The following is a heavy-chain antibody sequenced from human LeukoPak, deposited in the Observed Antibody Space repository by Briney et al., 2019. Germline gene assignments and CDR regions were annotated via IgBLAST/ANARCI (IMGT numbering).Heavy chain of an antibody. CDR2: ISGSGGST. J-gene: IGHJ4*02. CDR3: AKDKRIVYSSGCGY. D-gene: IGHD6-19*01. CDR1: GFTFTSYW. V-gene: IGHV3-23*01. Sequence: PGGSLRLSCAASGFTFTSYWMSWVRQAPGKGLEWVSAISGSGGSTYYADSVKGRFTISRDNSKNTLYLQMNSLRAEDTAVYYCAKDKRIVYSSGCGYWGQGTLVTVSS.